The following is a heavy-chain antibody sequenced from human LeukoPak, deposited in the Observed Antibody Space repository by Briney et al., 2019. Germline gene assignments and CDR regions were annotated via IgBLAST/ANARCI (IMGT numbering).Heavy chain of an antibody. D-gene: IGHD4-17*01. Sequence: SETLSLTCTVSGYSISSGYYWGWIRQPPGKGLEWIGSIYHSGSTYYNPSLKSRVTISVDTSKNQFSLKLSSVTAADTAVYYCARYSTVIEIDYFDYWGQGTLVTVSS. V-gene: IGHV4-38-2*02. CDR1: GYSISSGYY. CDR3: ARYSTVIEIDYFDY. J-gene: IGHJ4*02. CDR2: IYHSGST.